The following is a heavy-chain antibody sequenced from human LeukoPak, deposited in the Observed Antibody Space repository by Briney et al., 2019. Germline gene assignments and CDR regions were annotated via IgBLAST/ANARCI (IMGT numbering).Heavy chain of an antibody. D-gene: IGHD6-13*01. CDR3: ARDGSSWDMGYFQH. CDR1: GYSITIGYY. J-gene: IGHJ1*01. CDR2: VHHSGST. V-gene: IGHV4-38-2*02. Sequence: PSETLSLTCSVGGYSITIGYYWGWIRQAPGKGLEWIGSVHHSGSTNYNPSLKSRVTISVDTSKNQFSLKLSSVTAADTAVYYCARDGSSWDMGYFQHWGQGTLVTVSS.